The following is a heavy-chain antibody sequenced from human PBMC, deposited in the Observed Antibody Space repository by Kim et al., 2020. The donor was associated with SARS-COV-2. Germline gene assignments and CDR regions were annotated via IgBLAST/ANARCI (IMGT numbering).Heavy chain of an antibody. CDR1: GGSISSSSYY. CDR2: IYYSGST. CDR3: ARLRREGSYCFDY. D-gene: IGHD1-26*01. J-gene: IGHJ4*02. Sequence: SETLSLTCTVSGGSISSSSYYWGWIRQAPGKGLEWIVIIYYSGSTYYNPSLKSRVTISEDTSKNQFSLKLTSVTATDTAVYYCARLRREGSYCFDYWGQGTLVTVSS. V-gene: IGHV4-39*01.